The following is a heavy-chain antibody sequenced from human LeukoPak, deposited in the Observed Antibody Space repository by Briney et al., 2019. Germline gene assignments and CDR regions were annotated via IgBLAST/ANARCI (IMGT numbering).Heavy chain of an antibody. Sequence: GASVKVSCKASGYTFTSYGISWVRQAPGQGLEWMGWISAYNGNTNYAQNLQGRVTMTTDTSTSTAYMELRSLRSDDTAVYYCARDQSLSSWYSRDYFDYWGQGTLVTVSS. CDR3: ARDQSLSSWYSRDYFDY. D-gene: IGHD6-13*01. V-gene: IGHV1-18*01. CDR1: GYTFTSYG. J-gene: IGHJ4*02. CDR2: ISAYNGNT.